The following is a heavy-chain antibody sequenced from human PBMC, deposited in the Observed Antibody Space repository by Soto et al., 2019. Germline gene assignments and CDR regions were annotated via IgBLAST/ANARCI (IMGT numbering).Heavy chain of an antibody. CDR2: INHSGST. V-gene: IGHV4-34*01. D-gene: IGHD4-17*01. CDR1: GGSFSGYY. Sequence: SETLSLTCAVYGGSFSGYYWSWIRQPPGKGLEWVGEINHSGSTNYNPSLKSRVTISVDTSKNQFSLKLSSVTAADTAVYYCAREFPGGTVTTLDYWGQGTLVTVSS. J-gene: IGHJ4*02. CDR3: AREFPGGTVTTLDY.